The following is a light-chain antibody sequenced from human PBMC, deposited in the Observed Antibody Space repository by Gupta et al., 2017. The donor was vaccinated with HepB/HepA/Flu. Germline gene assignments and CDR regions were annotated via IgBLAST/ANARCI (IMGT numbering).Light chain of an antibody. CDR1: QGISNY. V-gene: IGKV1-27*01. Sequence: DIQMTQSPSSLSASVGDRVTITCRASQGISNYLAWYQQKPGKVPKLLIYAASTLQSGVPSRFGGSGSGTXFTLTIXSLQPEDVATYYWQKYNRAPWTFGXGTKVEIK. J-gene: IGKJ1*01. CDR3: QKYNRAPWT. CDR2: AAS.